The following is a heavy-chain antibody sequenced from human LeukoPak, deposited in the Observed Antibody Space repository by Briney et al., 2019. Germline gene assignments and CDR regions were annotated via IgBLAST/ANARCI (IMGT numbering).Heavy chain of an antibody. V-gene: IGHV3-74*01. CDR1: GFTISGYW. D-gene: IGHD7-27*01. J-gene: IGHJ4*02. Sequence: GGSLRLSCAASGFTISGYWMYWIRQSPGKGLEWVARVNADGSVTNYAGSMKGRLTISRDTATNIVYLQMNSLRDDDTAVYYCARDLNWGQVDYWGQGTLVTVSS. CDR3: ARDLNWGQVDY. CDR2: VNADGSVT.